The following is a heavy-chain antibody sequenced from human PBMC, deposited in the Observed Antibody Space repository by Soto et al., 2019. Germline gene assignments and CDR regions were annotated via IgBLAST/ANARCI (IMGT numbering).Heavy chain of an antibody. Sequence: PAETLSLTCAVYGGSVNGDYWSWIRQPPGKGLEWIGEINHSGSTNSNPSLKSRVTISVDTSKNQFSLKLSSVTAADTAVYYCARGRTTNYFDYWGQGTLVTVS. V-gene: IGHV4-34*01. CDR3: ARGRTTNYFDY. J-gene: IGHJ4*02. CDR2: INHSGST. CDR1: GGSVNGDY.